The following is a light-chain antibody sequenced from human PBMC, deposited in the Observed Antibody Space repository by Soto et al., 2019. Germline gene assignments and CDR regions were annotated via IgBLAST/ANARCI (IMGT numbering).Light chain of an antibody. CDR2: GAS. Sequence: DIQLTQSPSSLSASVGDRVTFTFRSSQDISHFLAWYQQRPGEVPRLLIYGASTLQSGVPSRFSGSGFGTDFTLTITSLQPEDVATYYCQKYNKDSPATFGPGTKVDIK. V-gene: IGKV1-27*01. CDR1: QDISHF. J-gene: IGKJ1*01. CDR3: QKYNKDSPAT.